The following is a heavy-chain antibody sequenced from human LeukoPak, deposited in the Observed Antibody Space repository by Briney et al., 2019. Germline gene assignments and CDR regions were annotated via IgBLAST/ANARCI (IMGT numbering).Heavy chain of an antibody. V-gene: IGHV4-59*01. CDR2: IYFSGSS. Sequence: SETLSLTCTVSGGSISNYYWSWIRQPPGKGLEWMGYIYFSGSSKYNPSLKSRVTISVDTSKNQFSLKLSSVTAADTAVYYCARASFGGNPYPYCFDYWGQGTLVTVSS. CDR3: ARASFGGNPYPYCFDY. J-gene: IGHJ4*02. D-gene: IGHD4-23*01. CDR1: GGSISNYY.